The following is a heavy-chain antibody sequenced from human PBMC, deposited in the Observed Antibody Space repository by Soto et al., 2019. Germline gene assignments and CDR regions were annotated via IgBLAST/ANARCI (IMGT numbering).Heavy chain of an antibody. CDR3: AKMRRYFDWTRPGQVY. D-gene: IGHD3-9*01. CDR2: ISGSGAST. J-gene: IGHJ4*02. CDR1: GFTFSSYA. Sequence: EVQLLESGGGLVQPGGSLRLSCAASGFTFSSYAMSWVRQAPGKGLEWVSAISGSGASTYYADSVKGRFTISRDNSKNTLYLQMNSLRAEDTAVYYCAKMRRYFDWTRPGQVYWGQGTLVTVSS. V-gene: IGHV3-23*01.